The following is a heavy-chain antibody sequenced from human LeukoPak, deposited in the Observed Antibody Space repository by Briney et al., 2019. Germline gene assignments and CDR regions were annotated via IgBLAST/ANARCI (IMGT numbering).Heavy chain of an antibody. Sequence: SETLSLTCTVSGYSISSGYYWGWIRQPPGKGLEWIGSIYHSGSTYYNPSLKSRVTISVDTSKNQFSLKLSSVTAADTAVYYCARDSSYYGSGSYYSWFDPWGQGTLVTVSS. V-gene: IGHV4-38-2*02. J-gene: IGHJ5*02. CDR3: ARDSSYYGSGSYYSWFDP. CDR2: IYHSGST. D-gene: IGHD3-10*01. CDR1: GYSISSGYY.